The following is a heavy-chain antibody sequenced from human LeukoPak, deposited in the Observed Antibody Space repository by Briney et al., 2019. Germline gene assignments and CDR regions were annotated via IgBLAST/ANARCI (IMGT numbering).Heavy chain of an antibody. D-gene: IGHD3-22*01. CDR3: AKEVIGHGDFLN. Sequence: GGSLSLSYAASGFTFSTSAMPWVRQAPGKGLEWVSVITGSGDTTFYADSVKGRFTISRDNSKNTLYLQMNSLRAEDTALYYCAKEVIGHGDFLNWGQGTLVTVSS. V-gene: IGHV3-23*01. CDR2: ITGSGDTT. J-gene: IGHJ1*01. CDR1: GFTFSTSA.